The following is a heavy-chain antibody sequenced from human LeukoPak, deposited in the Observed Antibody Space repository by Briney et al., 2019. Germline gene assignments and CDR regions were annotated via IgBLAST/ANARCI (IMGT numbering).Heavy chain of an antibody. D-gene: IGHD2-15*01. V-gene: IGHV1-2*06. Sequence: ASVKVFCKASGYTFTGYYMHWVRQAPGQGLEWMGRINPNSGGTNYAQKFQGRVTMTRDTSISTAYMELSRLRSDDTAVYYCARDEDYCSGGSCYVSYYYYMDVWGKGTTVTVSS. CDR1: GYTFTGYY. J-gene: IGHJ6*03. CDR3: ARDEDYCSGGSCYVSYYYYMDV. CDR2: INPNSGGT.